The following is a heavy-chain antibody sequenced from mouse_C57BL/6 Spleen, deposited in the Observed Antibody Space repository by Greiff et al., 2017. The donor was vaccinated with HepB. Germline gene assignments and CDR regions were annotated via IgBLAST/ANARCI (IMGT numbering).Heavy chain of an antibody. Sequence: VQLQQSGPELVKPGASVKISCKASGYAFSSSWMNWVKQRPGKGLEWIGRIYPGDGDTTYNGKFKGKATLNADKSSSTAYMQLSSLTSEDSAVYFCARSANWNYFDYWGQGTTLTVSS. D-gene: IGHD4-1*02. V-gene: IGHV1-82*01. CDR1: GYAFSSSW. CDR2: IYPGDGDT. CDR3: ARSANWNYFDY. J-gene: IGHJ2*01.